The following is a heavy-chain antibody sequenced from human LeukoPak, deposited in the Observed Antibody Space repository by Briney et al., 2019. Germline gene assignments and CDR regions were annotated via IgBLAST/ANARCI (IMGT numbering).Heavy chain of an antibody. V-gene: IGHV1-18*01. CDR1: GYTFTSYG. D-gene: IGHD3-10*01. Sequence: ASVKVSCKASGYTFTSYGISWVRQAPGQGLEWMGWISAYNGNTNYAQKLQGRVTMTTDTSTSTAYMELRSQRSDDTAVYYCARWYDYYGSGSYYHDYYYYGMDVWGQGTTVTVSS. J-gene: IGHJ6*02. CDR2: ISAYNGNT. CDR3: ARWYDYYGSGSYYHDYYYYGMDV.